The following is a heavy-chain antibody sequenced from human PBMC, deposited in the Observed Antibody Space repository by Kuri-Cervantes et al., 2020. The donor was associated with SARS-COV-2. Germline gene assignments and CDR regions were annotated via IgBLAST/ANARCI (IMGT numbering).Heavy chain of an antibody. Sequence: GESLKISCAASGFTFSSYAMNWVRQAPGKGLEWVSSISSSSSYIYYADSVKGRFTISRDNAKNSLYLQMNSLKTEDTAVYYCTTGPQLAVDYWGQGTLVTVSS. J-gene: IGHJ4*02. V-gene: IGHV3-21*03. CDR1: GFTFSSYA. D-gene: IGHD3-10*01. CDR2: ISSSSSYI. CDR3: TTGPQLAVDY.